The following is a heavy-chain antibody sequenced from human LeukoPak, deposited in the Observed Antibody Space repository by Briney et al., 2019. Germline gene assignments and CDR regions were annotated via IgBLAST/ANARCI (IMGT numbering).Heavy chain of an antibody. CDR2: IIPIFGTA. J-gene: IGHJ5*02. D-gene: IGHD2-15*01. V-gene: IGHV1-69*05. Sequence: SVKVSCKASGGTFSSYAISWVRQAPGQGFEWMGRIIPIFGTANYAQKFQGRVTITTDESTSTAYMELSSLRSEDTAVYYCARTPLTCSGGSCWFDPWGQGTLVTVPS. CDR1: GGTFSSYA. CDR3: ARTPLTCSGGSCWFDP.